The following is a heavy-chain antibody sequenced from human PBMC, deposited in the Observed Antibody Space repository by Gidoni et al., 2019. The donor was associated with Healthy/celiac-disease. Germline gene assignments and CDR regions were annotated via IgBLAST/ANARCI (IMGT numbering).Heavy chain of an antibody. CDR3: ASSGRVGADPHWFDP. J-gene: IGHJ5*02. Sequence: QVQLQESGPGLVKPSETLSLTCTVPGGSISSYYWSWIRQPPGKGLEWIGYIYYSGSTNYNPSLKSRVTISVDTSKNQFSLKLSSVTAADTAVYYCASSGRVGADPHWFDPWGQGTLVTVSS. CDR1: GGSISSYY. V-gene: IGHV4-59*01. D-gene: IGHD1-26*01. CDR2: IYYSGST.